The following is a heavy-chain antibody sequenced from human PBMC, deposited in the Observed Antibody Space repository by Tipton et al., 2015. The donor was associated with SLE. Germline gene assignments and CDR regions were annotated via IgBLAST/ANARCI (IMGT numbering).Heavy chain of an antibody. CDR1: GDSFRTYY. CDR3: ATVYYGGYSVHDNWFDP. D-gene: IGHD4-23*01. V-gene: IGHV4-4*08. CDR2: LYSSGAA. Sequence: TLSLTCNVSGDSFRTYYRTWIRQPPGKGLEWIGFLYSSGAADYNPSLQSRVTISVETSRNQFSLKLTSVTAADTAVYYCATVYYGGYSVHDNWFDPWGQGTPVTVSS. J-gene: IGHJ5*02.